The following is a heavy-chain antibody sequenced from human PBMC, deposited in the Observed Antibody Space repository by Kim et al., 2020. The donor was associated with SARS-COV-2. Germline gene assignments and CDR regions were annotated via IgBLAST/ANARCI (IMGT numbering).Heavy chain of an antibody. D-gene: IGHD3-10*01. CDR3: ARDMGGSGSSAASFDY. J-gene: IGHJ4*02. Sequence: SVKGRFTISRDTSKNTLYLQMNSLRAEDTAVYYCARDMGGSGSSAASFDYWGQGTLVTVSS. V-gene: IGHV3-30*01.